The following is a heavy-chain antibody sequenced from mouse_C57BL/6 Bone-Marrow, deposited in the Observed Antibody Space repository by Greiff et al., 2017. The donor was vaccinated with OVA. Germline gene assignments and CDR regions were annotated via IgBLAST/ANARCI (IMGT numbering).Heavy chain of an antibody. Sequence: EVKLMESEGGLVQPGSSMKISCTASGYTFSDYYMAWVHQVPEKGLEWIAHINPDSSSTYYLDSLKSRVIISRDNAKNILYLQMSSLKAEDTATYYCAREDGSSYDYFDYWGQGTTLTVSS. V-gene: IGHV5-16*01. CDR1: GYTFSDYY. CDR2: INPDSSST. D-gene: IGHD1-1*01. J-gene: IGHJ2*01. CDR3: AREDGSSYDYFDY.